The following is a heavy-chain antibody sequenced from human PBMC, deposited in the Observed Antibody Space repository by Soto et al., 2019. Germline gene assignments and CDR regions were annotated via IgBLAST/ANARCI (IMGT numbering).Heavy chain of an antibody. CDR2: INPNSGGT. V-gene: IGHV1-2*04. J-gene: IGHJ3*02. CDR3: ARAEYCSGGSCGAFDI. CDR1: GYTFTGYY. D-gene: IGHD2-15*01. Sequence: ASVKVSCKASGYTFTGYYMHWVRQAPGQGLEWMGWINPNSGGTNYAQKFQGWVTMTRDTSISTAYMELSRLRSDDTAVYYCARAEYCSGGSCGAFDIWGQGTMVTVSS.